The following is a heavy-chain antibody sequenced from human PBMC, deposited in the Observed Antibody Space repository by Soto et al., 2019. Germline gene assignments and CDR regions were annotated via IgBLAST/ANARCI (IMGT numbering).Heavy chain of an antibody. CDR1: GYTFTSYG. Sequence: ASVKVSCKASGYTFTSYGISWVRQAPGQGLEWMGWISAYNGNTNYAQKLQGRVTMTTDTSTSTAYMELRSLRSDDTAVYYCARDIVVVPAAMYGEAKKNTTTGLNWLDPWGQGTLVTISS. D-gene: IGHD2-2*01. J-gene: IGHJ5*02. CDR3: ARDIVVVPAAMYGEAKKNTTTGLNWLDP. V-gene: IGHV1-18*01. CDR2: ISAYNGNT.